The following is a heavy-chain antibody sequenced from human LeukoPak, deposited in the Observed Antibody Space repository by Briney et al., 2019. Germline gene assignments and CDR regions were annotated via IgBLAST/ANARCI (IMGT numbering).Heavy chain of an antibody. CDR1: GFTFSNAW. CDR2: IRSKTDGGAT. CDR3: ARDQNRFFYHFDY. J-gene: IGHJ4*02. Sequence: GGSLRLSCAASGFTFSNAWMSWVRQAPGKGLEWVGRIRSKTDGGATDYAAPVKARFTISRDDSRNTLYLQMNSLRAEDTAVYYCARDQNRFFYHFDYWGQGTLVAVSS. D-gene: IGHD3-16*02. V-gene: IGHV3-15*01.